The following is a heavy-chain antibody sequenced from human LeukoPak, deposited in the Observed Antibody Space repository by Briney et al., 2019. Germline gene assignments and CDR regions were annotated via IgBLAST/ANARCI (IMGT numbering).Heavy chain of an antibody. J-gene: IGHJ4*02. D-gene: IGHD5-18*01. CDR3: ARVNDDSGYSYGYYYFDY. CDR2: IIPIFGTA. V-gene: IGHV1-69*13. Sequence: GASVNVSCKASGGTFSSYAISWVRQAPGQGLEWMGGIIPIFGTANYAQKFQGRVTITADESTSTAYMELSSLRSEDTAVYYCARVNDDSGYSYGYYYFDYWGQGTLVTVSS. CDR1: GGTFSSYA.